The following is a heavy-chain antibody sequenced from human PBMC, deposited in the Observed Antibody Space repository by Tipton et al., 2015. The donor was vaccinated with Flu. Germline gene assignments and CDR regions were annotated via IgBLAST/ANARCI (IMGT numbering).Heavy chain of an antibody. CDR3: ARGYCSSNDCYGHDYYYFAMDV. CDR1: GFTLSDYF. V-gene: IGHV3-11*01. Sequence: SLRLSCAASGFTLSDYFMSWVRQPPGKGLEWVSYISSSGSTIYRADSVKGRFSISRDNAQNSLFLEMNNLRAEDTAMYYCARGYCSSNDCYGHDYYYFAMDVWGQGTPVTVSS. D-gene: IGHD2-2*01. J-gene: IGHJ6*02. CDR2: ISSSGSTI.